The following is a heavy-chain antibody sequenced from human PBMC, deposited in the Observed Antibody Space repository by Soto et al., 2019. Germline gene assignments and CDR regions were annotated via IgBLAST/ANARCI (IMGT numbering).Heavy chain of an antibody. D-gene: IGHD3-10*01. CDR2: INPSGGST. CDR1: GYTFTSYY. V-gene: IGHV1-46*01. CDR3: ARDSITMVRGVIITGAWFDP. Sequence: ASVKVSCKASGYTFTSYYMHWVRQAPGQGLEWMGIINPSGGSTSYAQKFQGRVTMTRDTSTSTVYMELSSLRSEDTAVYYCARDSITMVRGVIITGAWFDPWGQGTLVTVSS. J-gene: IGHJ5*02.